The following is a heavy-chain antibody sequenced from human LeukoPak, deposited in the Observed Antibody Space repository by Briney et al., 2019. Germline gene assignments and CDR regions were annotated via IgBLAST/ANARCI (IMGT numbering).Heavy chain of an antibody. CDR1: GYTFTSYG. D-gene: IGHD3-10*01. CDR3: ARDDMLEVRGVIGGYWYNWFDT. J-gene: IGHJ5*01. CDR2: ISAYNGNT. V-gene: IGHV1-18*01. Sequence: ASVKVSCKVSGYTFTSYGIRWVRQAPGQGLEWMEWISAYNGNTNYAQKLQGRVTMTTDTSTSTAYMELRSLRSDDTAVYYCARDDMLEVRGVIGGYWYNWFDTWGKGTTVTVSS.